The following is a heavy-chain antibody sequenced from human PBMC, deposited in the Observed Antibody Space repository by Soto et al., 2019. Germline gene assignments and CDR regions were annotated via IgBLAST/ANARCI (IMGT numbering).Heavy chain of an antibody. Sequence: PSETLSLTCTVSGGSISSSSYYWGWIRQPPGKGLEWIGSIYYSGSTYYNPSLKSRVTISVDTSKNQFSLKLSSVTAADTAVYYCERRYHGSGRNNWGQGTLVTVSS. D-gene: IGHD3-10*01. J-gene: IGHJ4*02. V-gene: IGHV4-39*01. CDR1: GGSISSSSYY. CDR3: ERRYHGSGRNN. CDR2: IYYSGST.